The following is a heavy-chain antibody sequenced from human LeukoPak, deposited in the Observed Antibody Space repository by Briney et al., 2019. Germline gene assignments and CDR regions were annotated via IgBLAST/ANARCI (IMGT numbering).Heavy chain of an antibody. CDR2: IYSTGNT. CDR1: GYSISRYH. CDR3: GRRFDS. J-gene: IGHJ4*02. Sequence: PSETLSLTCTVSGYSISRYHWTWIRQPPGKGLEYIGYIYSTGNTNYNPSLKSRVTISADTSKNQFSLKLNSVTAAATAVYYCGRRFDSWGQGTLVTVSS. V-gene: IGHV4-59*08.